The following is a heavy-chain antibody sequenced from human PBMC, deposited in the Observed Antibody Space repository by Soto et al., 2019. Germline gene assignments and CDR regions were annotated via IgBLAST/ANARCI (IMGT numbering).Heavy chain of an antibody. CDR3: AKIESRFFYDSTGYYPFDY. D-gene: IGHD3-22*01. CDR2: MSYDGSNK. Sequence: GGSLRLSCAASGFTFSSYAMHWVRQAPGKGLEWVAVMSYDGSNKYYADSVKGRFTISRDNSKNTVYLQMNSLRAEDTAVYYCAKIESRFFYDSTGYYPFDYWGQGTLVTVSS. J-gene: IGHJ4*02. V-gene: IGHV3-30-3*02. CDR1: GFTFSSYA.